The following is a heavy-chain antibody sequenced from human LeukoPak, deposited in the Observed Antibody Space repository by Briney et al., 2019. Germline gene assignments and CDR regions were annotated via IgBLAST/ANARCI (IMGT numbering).Heavy chain of an antibody. CDR1: AYTLTELS. J-gene: IGHJ4*02. Sequence: ASVKVSCKVSAYTLTELSMHWARQAPGKGLEWMGGFDPEDGERIYAQKFQGRVTMTEDTSTDTAYMELSSLRSEDTAVYYCSYYDILTGLNGWGQGTLVTVSS. CDR3: SYYDILTGLNG. CDR2: FDPEDGER. D-gene: IGHD3-9*01. V-gene: IGHV1-24*01.